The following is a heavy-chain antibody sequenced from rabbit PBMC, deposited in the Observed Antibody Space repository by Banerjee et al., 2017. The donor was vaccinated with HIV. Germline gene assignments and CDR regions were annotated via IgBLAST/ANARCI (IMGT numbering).Heavy chain of an antibody. Sequence: QEQLEESGGDLVKPGRSLTLTCTASGFSFSNKYVMCWVRQAPGKGLEWIACINSSSGNTVYATWAKGRFTISKTSSTTVTLQMTSLTAADTATYFCARDLAAVIGWNFNLWGQGTLVTVS. D-gene: IGHD1-1*01. CDR2: INSSSGNT. CDR1: GFSFSNKYV. J-gene: IGHJ4*01. CDR3: ARDLAAVIGWNFNL. V-gene: IGHV1S45*01.